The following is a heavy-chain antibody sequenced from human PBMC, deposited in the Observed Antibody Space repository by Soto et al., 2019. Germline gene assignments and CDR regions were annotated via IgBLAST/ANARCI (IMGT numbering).Heavy chain of an antibody. D-gene: IGHD3-9*01. CDR1: GFTFSSYG. Sequence: GGSLRLSCAASGFTFSSYGMHWVRQAPGKGLEWVAVIWYDGSNKYYADSVKGRFTISRDNSKNTLYLQMNSLRAEDTAVYYCARAGGLRYFGWSGLFDYWGQGTLVTVSS. J-gene: IGHJ4*02. CDR2: IWYDGSNK. V-gene: IGHV3-33*01. CDR3: ARAGGLRYFGWSGLFDY.